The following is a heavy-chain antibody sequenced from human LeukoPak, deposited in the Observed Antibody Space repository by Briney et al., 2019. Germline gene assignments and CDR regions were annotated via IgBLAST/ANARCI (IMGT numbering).Heavy chain of an antibody. Sequence: GGSLRLSCEASGFTFSTYAMSWVRQAPGKGLEWVAVISYDGSNKYYADSVKGRFTISRDNSKNTLYLQMNSLRAEDTAVYYCARDRNSGFDYWGQGTLVTVSS. CDR1: GFTFSTYA. J-gene: IGHJ4*02. CDR2: ISYDGSNK. D-gene: IGHD4-23*01. CDR3: ARDRNSGFDY. V-gene: IGHV3-30-3*01.